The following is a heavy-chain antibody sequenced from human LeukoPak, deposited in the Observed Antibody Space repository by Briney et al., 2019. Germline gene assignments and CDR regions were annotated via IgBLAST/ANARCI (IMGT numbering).Heavy chain of an antibody. CDR1: GGSISSSSYY. D-gene: IGHD6-19*01. CDR2: IYYSGST. CDR3: ARVGAVAGPPPDY. J-gene: IGHJ4*02. Sequence: PSETLSLTCTVSGGSISSSSYYWGWIRRPPGKGLEWIGSIYYSGSTYYNPSLKSRVTISVDTSKNQFSLKLSSVTAADTAVYYCARVGAVAGPPPDYWGQGTLVTVSS. V-gene: IGHV4-39*07.